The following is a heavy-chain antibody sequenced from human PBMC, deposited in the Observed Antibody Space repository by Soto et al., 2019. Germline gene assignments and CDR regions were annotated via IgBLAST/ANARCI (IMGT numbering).Heavy chain of an antibody. CDR3: TRDRASTYSYDLLRSYGMDV. V-gene: IGHV3-49*03. CDR1: GFNFGDYA. J-gene: IGHJ6*02. D-gene: IGHD5-18*01. CDR2: IRSKAYGGTT. Sequence: PGGSLRLSCTAFGFNFGDYAMSWFRQAPGKGLEWVGFIRSKAYGGTTEYAASVKGRFTISRDDSKSIAYLQMNSLKTEDTAVYYCTRDRASTYSYDLLRSYGMDVWGQGTTVTVSS.